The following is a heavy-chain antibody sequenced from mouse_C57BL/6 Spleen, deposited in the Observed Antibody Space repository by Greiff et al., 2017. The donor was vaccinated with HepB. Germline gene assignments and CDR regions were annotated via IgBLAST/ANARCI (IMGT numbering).Heavy chain of an antibody. J-gene: IGHJ3*01. V-gene: IGHV1-55*01. CDR2: IYPGSGST. D-gene: IGHD2-3*01. Sequence: QVQLQQPGAELVKPGASVKMSCKASGYTFTSYWITWVKQRPGQGLEWIGDIYPGSGSTNYNEKFKSKATLTVDTSSSTAYMQLSSLTAEDSAVYYCATGDDGYYGRFAYWGQGTLVTVSA. CDR3: ATGDDGYYGRFAY. CDR1: GYTFTSYW.